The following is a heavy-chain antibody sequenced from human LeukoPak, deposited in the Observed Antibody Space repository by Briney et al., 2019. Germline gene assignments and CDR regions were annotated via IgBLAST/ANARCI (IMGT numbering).Heavy chain of an antibody. D-gene: IGHD3-10*01. CDR3: ARVSSTYYYGSGSCGWFDP. V-gene: IGHV4-59*01. Sequence: SETLSLTCTVSGGSISSYYWSWIRQPPGKGLEWIGYIYYSGSTNYNPSLKSRVTISVDTSKNQFSLKLSSVTAADTAVYYCARVSSTYYYGSGSCGWFDPWGQGTLVTVSS. CDR1: GGSISSYY. J-gene: IGHJ5*02. CDR2: IYYSGST.